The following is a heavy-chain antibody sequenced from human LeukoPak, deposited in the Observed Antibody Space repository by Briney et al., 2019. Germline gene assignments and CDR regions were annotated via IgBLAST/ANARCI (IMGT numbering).Heavy chain of an antibody. CDR3: AGGSAPVRGSSIDY. CDR2: INHSGST. D-gene: IGHD1-26*01. Sequence: SETLSLTCAVYGGSFSGYYWSWIRQPPGKGLEWIGEINHSGSTNYNPSLKSRVTISVDTSKNQFSLKLSSVTAADTAVYYCAGGSAPVRGSSIDYWGQGTLVTVSS. J-gene: IGHJ4*02. CDR1: GGSFSGYY. V-gene: IGHV4-34*01.